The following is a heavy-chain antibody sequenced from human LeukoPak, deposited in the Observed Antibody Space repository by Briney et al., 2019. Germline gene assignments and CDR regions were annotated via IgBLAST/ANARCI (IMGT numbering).Heavy chain of an antibody. J-gene: IGHJ4*02. CDR2: IYSGGTT. CDR1: GFTVSSNY. Sequence: GGSLRLSCAASGFTVSSNYMSWVRQAPGKGLEWVSVIYSGGTTNHADSVKGRFTVSRDNSKNTLYLQMNSLRAEDTAVYFCARGSIRAFDYWGQGTLVTVSS. V-gene: IGHV3-53*01. CDR3: ARGSIRAFDY.